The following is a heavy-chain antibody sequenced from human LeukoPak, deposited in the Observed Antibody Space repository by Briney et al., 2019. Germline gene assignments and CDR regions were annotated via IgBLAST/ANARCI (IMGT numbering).Heavy chain of an antibody. J-gene: IGHJ4*02. Sequence: GSLRLSCAASGFTFSSYAMSWVRQAPGKGLEWVSAISGSGGSTYYADSVKGRFTISRDNSKNTLYLQMNSLRAEDTAVYYCAKGDQKVVVTAILGYWGQGTLVTVSS. CDR3: AKGDQKVVVTAILGY. V-gene: IGHV3-23*01. D-gene: IGHD2-21*02. CDR2: ISGSGGST. CDR1: GFTFSSYA.